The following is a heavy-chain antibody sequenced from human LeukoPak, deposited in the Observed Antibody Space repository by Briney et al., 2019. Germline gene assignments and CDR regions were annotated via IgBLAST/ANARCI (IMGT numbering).Heavy chain of an antibody. V-gene: IGHV1-46*01. CDR1: GYTFTSYA. J-gene: IGHJ4*02. CDR3: ARVAYSSGYSDPYWDY. CDR2: INPSGGST. D-gene: IGHD3-22*01. Sequence: ASVKVSCKASGYTFTSYAMNWVRQAPGQGLEWMGIINPSGGSTSYAQKFQGRVTMTRDTSTSTVYMELSSLRSGDTAVYYCARVAYSSGYSDPYWDYWGQGTLVTVSS.